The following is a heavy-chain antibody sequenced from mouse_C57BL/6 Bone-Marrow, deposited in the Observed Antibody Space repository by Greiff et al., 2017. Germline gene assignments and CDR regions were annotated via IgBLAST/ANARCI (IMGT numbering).Heavy chain of an antibody. CDR1: GYAFSSSW. V-gene: IGHV1-82*01. D-gene: IGHD1-1*01. CDR2: IYPGDGDT. J-gene: IGHJ1*03. Sequence: QVQLQQSGPELVKPGASVKISCKASGYAFSSSWMNWVKQRPGKGLEWIGRIYPGDGDTNYNGKFKGKATLTADKSSSTAYMQLSSLTSEDSAVYFCARGGSIYWYFDVWGTGTTVTVSS. CDR3: ARGGSIYWYFDV.